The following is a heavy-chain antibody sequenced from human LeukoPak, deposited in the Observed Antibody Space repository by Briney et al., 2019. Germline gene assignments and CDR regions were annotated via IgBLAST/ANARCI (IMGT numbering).Heavy chain of an antibody. CDR2: MNPNSGNT. J-gene: IGHJ5*02. D-gene: IGHD3-10*01. CDR1: GYTFTSYD. V-gene: IGHV1-8*01. Sequence: ASVKVSCKASGYTFTSYDINWVRQATGQGLEWMGWMNPNSGNTGCAQKFQGRVTMTRNTSISTAYMELSSLRSEDTAVYYCARVESGVGKNWFDPWGQGTLVTVSS. CDR3: ARVESGVGKNWFDP.